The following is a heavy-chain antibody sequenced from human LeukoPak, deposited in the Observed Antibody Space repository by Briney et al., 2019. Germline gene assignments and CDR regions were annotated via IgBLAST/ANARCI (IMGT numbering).Heavy chain of an antibody. Sequence: PGGSLRLSCAASGFTFGNYAMGWVRQAPGKGLEWVANINEDGSEKYYLDSVRGRFTISRDNAKNSLYLQMDSLRAEDTAVYYCARLLVYGSGAEAFDYWGQGALVTVSS. D-gene: IGHD3-10*01. CDR2: INEDGSEK. CDR1: GFTFGNYA. CDR3: ARLLVYGSGAEAFDY. J-gene: IGHJ4*02. V-gene: IGHV3-7*01.